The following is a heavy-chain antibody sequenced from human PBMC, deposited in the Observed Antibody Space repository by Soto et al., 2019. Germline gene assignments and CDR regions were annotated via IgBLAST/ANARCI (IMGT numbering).Heavy chain of an antibody. V-gene: IGHV3-21*02. D-gene: IGHD5-12*01. CDR3: ARDNGYDSATLDY. Sequence: EVQLVESGGGLVKPGGSLRLSCAASGFTFSTCSMNWVRQAPGKGLEWVSSISSSSSNIYYEDSVKGRFTISRDNAKNSLYLQMNNLRADDTAVYYCARDNGYDSATLDYWGQGTLVTVS. CDR2: ISSSSSNI. J-gene: IGHJ4*02. CDR1: GFTFSTCS.